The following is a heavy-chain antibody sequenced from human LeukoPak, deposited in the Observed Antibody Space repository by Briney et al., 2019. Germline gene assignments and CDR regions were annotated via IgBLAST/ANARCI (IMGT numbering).Heavy chain of an antibody. CDR1: GFTFRTYW. V-gene: IGHV3-23*01. D-gene: IGHD1-7*01. CDR2: ISGSGGST. Sequence: GGSLRLSCAASGFTFRTYWMSWVRQAPGKGLEWVSAISGSGGSTYYADSVKGRFTISRDNSKNTLYLQMNSLRAEDTAVYYCAKRRGLELTYYYHMDVWGKGTRSPSP. J-gene: IGHJ6*03. CDR3: AKRRGLELTYYYHMDV.